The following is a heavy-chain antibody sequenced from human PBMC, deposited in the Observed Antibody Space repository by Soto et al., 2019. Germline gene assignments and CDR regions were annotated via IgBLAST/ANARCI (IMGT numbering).Heavy chain of an antibody. CDR2: ITGIDGRT. CDR3: AKDRGPYCSGGICYPPSWFDP. D-gene: IGHD2-15*01. J-gene: IGHJ5*02. CDR1: GFTFGNYA. V-gene: IGHV3-23*01. Sequence: GGSLRLSCVGSGFTFGNYAMSWVRQAPGKGLEWVSSITGIDGRTYYADSVKGRFTISRDNPKNTLYLQMNNLRAEDTAMFYCAKDRGPYCSGGICYPPSWFDPWGQGTQATV.